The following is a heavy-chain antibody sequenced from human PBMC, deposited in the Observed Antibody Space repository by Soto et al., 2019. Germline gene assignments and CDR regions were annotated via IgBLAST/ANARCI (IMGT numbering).Heavy chain of an antibody. Sequence: EVQLVESGGGLIQPGGSLRLSCAASGFTVSSNYMSWVRQAPGKGLEWVSVIYSGGSTYYADSVKGRFTISRDNSKNTLYLQMNSLRAEDTAVYYCARGQRITMVRGVSIWFDPWGQGTLVTVSS. CDR2: IYSGGST. D-gene: IGHD3-10*01. V-gene: IGHV3-53*01. CDR3: ARGQRITMVRGVSIWFDP. J-gene: IGHJ5*02. CDR1: GFTVSSNY.